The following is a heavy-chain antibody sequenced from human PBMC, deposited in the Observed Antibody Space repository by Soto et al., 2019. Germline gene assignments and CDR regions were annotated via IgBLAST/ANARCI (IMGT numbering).Heavy chain of an antibody. CDR1: GYTFTGYY. D-gene: IGHD2-15*01. CDR2: INPNSGGT. CDR3: ARSRGYDIVVVVASVDYYGMDV. Sequence: ASVKVSCKASGYTFTGYYMHWVRQAPGQGLERMRWINPNSGGTNYAQKFQGWVTMTRDTSISTAYMELSRLRSDDTAVYYCARSRGYDIVVVVASVDYYGMDVWGQGTTVTVSS. J-gene: IGHJ6*02. V-gene: IGHV1-2*04.